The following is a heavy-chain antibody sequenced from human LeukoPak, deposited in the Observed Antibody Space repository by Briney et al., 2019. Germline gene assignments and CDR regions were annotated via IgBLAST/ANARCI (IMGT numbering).Heavy chain of an antibody. V-gene: IGHV3-48*04. CDR1: GFTFSGHN. Sequence: GGSLRLSCAASGFTFSGHNMNWVRQAPGKGLEWISFVSISSGTIYYADSVNGRFRISRGNAKSSLDLEMNSLRAEDTAVYYCARGSDDILTGPNRFDPWGQGTLVTVSS. CDR3: ARGSDDILTGPNRFDP. CDR2: VSISSGTI. D-gene: IGHD3-9*01. J-gene: IGHJ5*02.